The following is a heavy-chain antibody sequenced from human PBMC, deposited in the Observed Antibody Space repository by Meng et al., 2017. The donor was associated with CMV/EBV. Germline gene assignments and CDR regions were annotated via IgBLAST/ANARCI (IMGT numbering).Heavy chain of an antibody. CDR3: AKDIRGSLYSVEY. V-gene: IGHV3-23*01. Sequence: GESLKISCAASGFTFSTYVMSWVRQAPGKGLEWVSAISGSGTSTYYADSVKGRFTISRDNAKNSLYLQMNSLRDEDTAFYYCAKDIRGSLYSVEYWGQGTLVTVSS. CDR1: GFTFSTYV. J-gene: IGHJ4*02. D-gene: IGHD2-8*01. CDR2: ISGSGTST.